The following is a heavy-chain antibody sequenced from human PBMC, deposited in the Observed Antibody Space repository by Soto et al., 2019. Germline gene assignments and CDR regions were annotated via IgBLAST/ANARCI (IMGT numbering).Heavy chain of an antibody. Sequence: QVHLVQSGVEVKTPGASVKVSCQAAGYTFFTYDISWVRQAPGQGLEWMGWISTYSGDTKYAQKSQGRATMTTDKSTTTAYLERRSLRSDDTAVYYCARHHGPTTSENWFAPWGQGPLVTVSS. CDR2: ISTYSGDT. J-gene: IGHJ5*02. CDR1: GYTFFTYD. CDR3: ARHHGPTTSENWFAP. V-gene: IGHV1-18*01. D-gene: IGHD5-12*01.